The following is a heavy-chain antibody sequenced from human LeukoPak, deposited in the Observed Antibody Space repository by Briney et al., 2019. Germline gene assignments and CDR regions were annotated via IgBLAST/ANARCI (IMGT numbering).Heavy chain of an antibody. Sequence: GGSLRLSCAASGFTFSSYWRSWVRQAPGKGLEWVANIKQDGSEKYYVDSVKGRFTISRDNAKNSLYLQMNSLRAKDTAVYYCARDPEVLPAWGTICGVVLPPYYYGMDVWGQGTTVTVSS. D-gene: IGHD3-3*01. J-gene: IGHJ6*02. CDR1: GFTFSSYW. V-gene: IGHV3-7*01. CDR2: IKQDGSEK. CDR3: ARDPEVLPAWGTICGVVLPPYYYGMDV.